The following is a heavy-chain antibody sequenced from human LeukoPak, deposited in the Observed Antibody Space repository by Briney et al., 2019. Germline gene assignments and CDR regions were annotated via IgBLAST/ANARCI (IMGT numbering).Heavy chain of an antibody. V-gene: IGHV4-59*08. CDR1: GGSISSYY. D-gene: IGHD6-13*01. J-gene: IGHJ3*02. Sequence: SETLSLTCTVSGGSISSYYWSWIRQPPGKGLEWIGYIYHSGSTNYNPSLKSRVTISVDTSKNQFSLKLSSVTAADTAVYYCARHGGEYSSSWSGAFDIWGQGTMVTVSS. CDR2: IYHSGST. CDR3: ARHGGEYSSSWSGAFDI.